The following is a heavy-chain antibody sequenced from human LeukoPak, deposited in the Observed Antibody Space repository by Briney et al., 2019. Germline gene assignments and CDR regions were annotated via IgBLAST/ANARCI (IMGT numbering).Heavy chain of an antibody. CDR3: ASVRGYDILTGYYTASFDY. CDR1: GGSFSGYY. D-gene: IGHD3-9*01. V-gene: IGHV4-59*01. CDR2: IYYSGGT. J-gene: IGHJ4*02. Sequence: SETLSLTCAVYGGSFSGYYWSWIRQPPGKGLEWIGYIYYSGGTNYNPSLKSRVTISVDTSKNQFSLKLSSVTAADTAVYYCASVRGYDILTGYYTASFDYWGQGTLVTVSS.